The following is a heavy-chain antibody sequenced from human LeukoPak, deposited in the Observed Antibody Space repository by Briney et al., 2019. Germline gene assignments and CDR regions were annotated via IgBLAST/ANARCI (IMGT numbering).Heavy chain of an antibody. CDR3: ARDPPSSGWFPYFDY. CDR1: GYTFTSYG. Sequence: EASVKVSCKASGYTFTSYGISWVRQAPGQGPEWMGWISAYNGNTNYAQKLQGRVTMTTDTSTSTAYMELRSLRSDDTAVYYCARDPPSSGWFPYFDYWGQGTLVTVSS. V-gene: IGHV1-18*01. J-gene: IGHJ4*02. CDR2: ISAYNGNT. D-gene: IGHD6-19*01.